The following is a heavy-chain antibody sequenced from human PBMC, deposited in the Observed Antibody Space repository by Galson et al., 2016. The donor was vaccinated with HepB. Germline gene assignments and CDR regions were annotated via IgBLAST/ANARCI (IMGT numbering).Heavy chain of an antibody. CDR2: INHSGST. CDR3: ARVPDDIGKCSGVTCYYFDY. V-gene: IGHV4-34*01. Sequence: SETLSLTCAVYGGSFSGYYWSWVRQPPGKGLEWIAEINHSGSTNYNPSLKSRVTISEDTSNNQFSLKLTSVTAADTAVYYCARVPDDIGKCSGVTCYYFDYWGQGTLVTVSS. CDR1: GGSFSGYY. J-gene: IGHJ4*02. D-gene: IGHD2-15*01.